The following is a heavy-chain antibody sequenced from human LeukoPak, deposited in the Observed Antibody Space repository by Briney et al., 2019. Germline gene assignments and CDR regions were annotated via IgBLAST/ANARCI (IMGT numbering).Heavy chain of an antibody. D-gene: IGHD6-19*01. Sequence: GGSLRLSCAASGFTFSSYAMSWVRQAPGKGLEWVSAVSGSGGSTYYADSVKGRFTISRDNSKNTLYLQMNSLRAEDTAVYYCAKKSSSSGWEQDVYWGQGTLVTVSS. CDR2: VSGSGGST. CDR3: AKKSSSSGWEQDVY. J-gene: IGHJ4*02. CDR1: GFTFSSYA. V-gene: IGHV3-23*01.